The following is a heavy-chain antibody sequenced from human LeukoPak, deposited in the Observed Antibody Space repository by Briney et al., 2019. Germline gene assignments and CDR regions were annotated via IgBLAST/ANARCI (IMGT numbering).Heavy chain of an antibody. CDR1: GGTFSSYT. V-gene: IGHV1-69*02. J-gene: IGHJ4*02. CDR3: ARVSRYYGSGSYYFDY. CDR2: IIPILGIA. Sequence: GSSVKVSCKASGGTFSSYTISWVRQAPGQGLEWMGRIIPILGIANYAQKFQGRVTITADESTSTAYMELSSLRSEDTAVYYCARVSRYYGSGSYYFDYWGQGTLVTVSS. D-gene: IGHD3-10*01.